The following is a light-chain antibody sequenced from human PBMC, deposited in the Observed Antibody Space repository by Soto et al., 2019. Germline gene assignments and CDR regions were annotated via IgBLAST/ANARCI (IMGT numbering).Light chain of an antibody. CDR2: DNY. V-gene: IGLV1-51*01. J-gene: IGLJ3*02. CDR1: GSNVGYNS. CDR3: GTWDSSLSPWV. Sequence: QSVLTQPPSLSAAPGQEVTISCSGSGSNVGYNSVSWYQQLPGTAPKLLIYDNYKRPSGIPARFSGSKSGTSASLGITGLQTGDEADYYCGTWDSSLSPWVFGGGTKLTVL.